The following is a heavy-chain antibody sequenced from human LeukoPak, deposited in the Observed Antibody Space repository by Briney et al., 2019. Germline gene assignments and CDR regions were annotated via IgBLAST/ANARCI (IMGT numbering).Heavy chain of an antibody. V-gene: IGHV3-23*01. D-gene: IGHD2-2*02. Sequence: PGGSLRLSCAASGFTFSTYAMSWVRQAPGKGLEWVSVISGSGGTTYYADSVKGRFTITRDNSKNTLYLQMNSLRAEDTAVYYCANDRGYCSSTSCYISPPDYWGQGTLVTVSS. CDR1: GFTFSTYA. J-gene: IGHJ4*02. CDR3: ANDRGYCSSTSCYISPPDY. CDR2: ISGSGGTT.